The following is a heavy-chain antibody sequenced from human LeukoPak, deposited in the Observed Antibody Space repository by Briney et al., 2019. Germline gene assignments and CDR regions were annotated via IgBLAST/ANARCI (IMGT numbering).Heavy chain of an antibody. CDR3: AMGLGFVRYSSGWYVY. D-gene: IGHD6-19*01. V-gene: IGHV4-34*01. CDR2: INHSGST. J-gene: IGHJ4*02. Sequence: SETLSLTCAVYGGSFSGYYWSWIRQPPGKGLEWIGEINHSGSTNYNPSLKSRVTISVDTSKNQFSLKLSSVTAADTAVYYCAMGLGFVRYSSGWYVYWGQGTLVTVSS. CDR1: GGSFSGYY.